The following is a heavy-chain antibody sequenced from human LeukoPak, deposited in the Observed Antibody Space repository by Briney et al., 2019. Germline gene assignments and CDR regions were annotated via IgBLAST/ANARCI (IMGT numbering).Heavy chain of an antibody. J-gene: IGHJ4*02. V-gene: IGHV3-11*01. CDR3: ARHVRDDYNQGYYFDY. CDR2: ISSSGSTI. Sequence: PGGSLRLSCAASRFTFSDYYMSWIRQAPGKGLEWVSYISSSGSTIYYADSVKGRFTISRDNAKNSLYLQMNSLRAEDTAVYYCARHVRDDYNQGYYFDYWGQGTLVTVSS. CDR1: RFTFSDYY. D-gene: IGHD5-24*01.